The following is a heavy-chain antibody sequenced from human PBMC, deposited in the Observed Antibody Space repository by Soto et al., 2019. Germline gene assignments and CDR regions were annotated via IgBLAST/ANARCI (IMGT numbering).Heavy chain of an antibody. CDR2: IKQDGSEK. J-gene: IGHJ6*02. D-gene: IGHD2-15*01. CDR3: ARGYCSGGSCGMGYYGMDV. V-gene: IGHV3-7*04. CDR1: GFTFSSYW. Sequence: GGSLRLSCAASGFTFSSYWMSWVRQAPGKGLEWVANIKQDGSEKYYVDSVKGRFTISRDNAKNSLYLQMNSLRAEDTAVYYWARGYCSGGSCGMGYYGMDVWGQGTTVTVSS.